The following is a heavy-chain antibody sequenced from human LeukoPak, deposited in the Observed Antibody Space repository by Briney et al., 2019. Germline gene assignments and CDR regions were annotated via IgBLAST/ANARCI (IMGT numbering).Heavy chain of an antibody. J-gene: IGHJ4*02. CDR2: ISGSGGST. V-gene: IGHV3-23*01. D-gene: IGHD1-1*01. Sequence: GGSLRLSCAASGFTFSSYGMSWVRQAPGKGLEWVSAISGSGGSTYYADSVKGRFTISRDNSKNNVYLQMYSLRVEDTSIHYCVRDYNWGFDYWGQGTVVTVSS. CDR1: GFTFSSYG. CDR3: VRDYNWGFDY.